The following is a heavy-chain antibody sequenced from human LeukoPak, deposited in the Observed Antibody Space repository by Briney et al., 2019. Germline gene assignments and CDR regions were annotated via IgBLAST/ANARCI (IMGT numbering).Heavy chain of an antibody. J-gene: IGHJ4*02. Sequence: GGSLRLSCAASGFIFSSYLMHWVRQAPGKGLVWVSRINPDGSSTTYADSVKGRFTISRDNAKNTLSLQMNSLRAEDTAVYYCARVGYNYGYDYWGQGTLVTVSS. D-gene: IGHD5-18*01. CDR1: GFIFSSYL. CDR3: ARVGYNYGYDY. V-gene: IGHV3-74*01. CDR2: INPDGSST.